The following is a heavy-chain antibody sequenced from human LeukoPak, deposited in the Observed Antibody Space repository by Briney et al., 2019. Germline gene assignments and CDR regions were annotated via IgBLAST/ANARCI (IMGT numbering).Heavy chain of an antibody. D-gene: IGHD6-19*01. Sequence: GGSLPLSCTASGFTFSTYWMTWVRQAPGKGLECVANIKPDGSDKYYVDSVKGRFTISRDNAKNSLYLQLNSLRAEDTAVYYCARGRYSGGGIDNWGQGTLVTVSS. CDR2: IKPDGSDK. CDR1: GFTFSTYW. J-gene: IGHJ4*02. CDR3: ARGRYSGGGIDN. V-gene: IGHV3-7*04.